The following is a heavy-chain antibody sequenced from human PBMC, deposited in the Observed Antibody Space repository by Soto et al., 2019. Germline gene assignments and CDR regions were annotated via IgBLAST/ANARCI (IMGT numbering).Heavy chain of an antibody. J-gene: IGHJ3*02. CDR3: AKGSKWDEDGDFDI. Sequence: GGSLRLSCAASGFTFSSYAMSWVRQAPGKGLEWVSAISGSGGSTYYADSVKGRFTTSRDNSKNTLYLQMNSLRAEDTIVYYCAKGSKWDEDGDFDIWGQGTMVTVSS. CDR1: GFTFSSYA. D-gene: IGHD1-26*01. CDR2: ISGSGGST. V-gene: IGHV3-23*01.